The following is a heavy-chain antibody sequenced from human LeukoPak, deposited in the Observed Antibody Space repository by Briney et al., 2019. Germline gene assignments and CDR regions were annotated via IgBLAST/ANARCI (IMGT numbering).Heavy chain of an antibody. CDR3: ARAARITMVRGALRYYGMDV. V-gene: IGHV1-69*04. J-gene: IGHJ6*02. Sequence: RASVKVSCKASGGTFSSYAISWVLQAPGQGLEWMGRIIPSLGIANYAQKFQGRVTITADKSTSTAYMELSSLRSEDTAVYYCARAARITMVRGALRYYGMDVWGQGTTVTVSS. D-gene: IGHD3-10*01. CDR1: GGTFSSYA. CDR2: IIPSLGIA.